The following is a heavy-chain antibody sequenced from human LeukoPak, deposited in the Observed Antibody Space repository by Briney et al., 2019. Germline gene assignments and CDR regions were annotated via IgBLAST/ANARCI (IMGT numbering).Heavy chain of an antibody. J-gene: IGHJ4*02. D-gene: IGHD2-2*01. CDR1: GFTFSSYG. Sequence: PGGSLRLSCAASGFTFSSYGMHWVRQAPGKGLEWVSSISSSSSYIYYADSVKGRFTISRDNAKNSLYLQMNSLRAEDTAVYYCARDSAIVVVPAAPDYWGQGTLVTVSS. CDR2: ISSSSSYI. CDR3: ARDSAIVVVPAAPDY. V-gene: IGHV3-21*01.